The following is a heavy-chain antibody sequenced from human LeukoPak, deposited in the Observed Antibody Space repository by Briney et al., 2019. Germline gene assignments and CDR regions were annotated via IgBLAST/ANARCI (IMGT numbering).Heavy chain of an antibody. V-gene: IGHV3-30*02. CDR2: IRYDGSNK. CDR3: YHTAMVSRSWYYYYMDV. CDR1: GFTFSSYG. Sequence: GGSLRLSCAASGFTFSSYGMHWVRQAPGKGLEWVAFIRYDGSNKYYADSVKGRFTISRDNSKNTLYLQMNSLRAEDTAVYYCYHTAMVSRSWYYYYMDVWGKGTTVTVSS. J-gene: IGHJ6*03. D-gene: IGHD5-18*01.